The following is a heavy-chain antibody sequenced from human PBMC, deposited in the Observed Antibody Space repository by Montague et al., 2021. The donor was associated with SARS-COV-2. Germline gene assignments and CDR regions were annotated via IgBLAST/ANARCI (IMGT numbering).Heavy chain of an antibody. CDR3: ARLKAPYCSSTSCYSASWFGP. J-gene: IGHJ5*02. D-gene: IGHD2-2*01. CDR1: GGSISSSSYY. CDR2: IYYSGST. V-gene: IGHV4-39*01. Sequence: SETLSLTCTVSGGSISSSSYYWGWIRQPPAKGLEWIGSIYYSGSTYYNPYLKSRVTISVHTSKNQFSLKLSSVTAADTAVYYCARLKAPYCSSTSCYSASWFGPWGQGTLVTVSS.